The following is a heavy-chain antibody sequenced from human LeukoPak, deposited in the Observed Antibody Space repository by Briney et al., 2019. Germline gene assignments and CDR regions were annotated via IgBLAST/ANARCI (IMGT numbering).Heavy chain of an antibody. Sequence: PSETLSLTCTVSGGSVSSGSYYWSWIRQPPGKGLEWIGYIYYSGSTNYNPSLKSRVTISVDTSKNQFSLKMSSVTAADTAVYHCARARRVAVRGIYFDFWGQGALVTVSS. CDR3: ARARRVAVRGIYFDF. D-gene: IGHD3-10*02. J-gene: IGHJ4*02. V-gene: IGHV4-61*01. CDR2: IYYSGST. CDR1: GGSVSSGSYY.